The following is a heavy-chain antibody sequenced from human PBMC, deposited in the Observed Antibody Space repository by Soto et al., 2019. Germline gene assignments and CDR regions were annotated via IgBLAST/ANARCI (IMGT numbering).Heavy chain of an antibody. J-gene: IGHJ4*02. CDR2: ISASGGTT. D-gene: IGHD2-15*01. CDR1: GFTFAYYA. V-gene: IGHV3-23*01. CDR3: ARAGYCADGLCYSGPFDY. Sequence: SLRLSCAASGFTFAYYATSWVCQAPGKGLEWVSAISASGGTTYFADSVKGRFAISRDTSKNTLYLQMNSPRAEDTAVYYCARAGYCADGLCYSGPFDYWGQGTLVTVSS.